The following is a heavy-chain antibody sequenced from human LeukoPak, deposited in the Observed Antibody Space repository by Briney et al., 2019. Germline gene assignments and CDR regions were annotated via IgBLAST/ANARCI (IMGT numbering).Heavy chain of an antibody. D-gene: IGHD3-10*01. CDR1: GGTFSSYA. CDR2: IIPILGIA. J-gene: IGHJ5*02. Sequence: ASVKVSCKASGGTFSSYAISWVRQAPGQGLEWMGRIIPILGIANYAQKFQGRVTITADKSTSTAYMELSSLRSEDTAVYYCARGFYGSGTHFDPWGQGALVTVSS. CDR3: ARGFYGSGTHFDP. V-gene: IGHV1-69*04.